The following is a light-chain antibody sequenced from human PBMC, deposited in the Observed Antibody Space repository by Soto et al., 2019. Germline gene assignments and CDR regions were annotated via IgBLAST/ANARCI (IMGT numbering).Light chain of an antibody. V-gene: IGKV1-5*03. J-gene: IGKJ4*01. CDR2: QAS. CDR1: QSISSW. CDR3: QSGVT. Sequence: DIQMTQSPSTLSASVGDRVTITCRASQSISSWLAWYQQKPGKAPKLLIYQASSLQSGVPSRFSGSGSGTDFTLSISSLQPDDFATYYCQSGVTFGGGTKVEIK.